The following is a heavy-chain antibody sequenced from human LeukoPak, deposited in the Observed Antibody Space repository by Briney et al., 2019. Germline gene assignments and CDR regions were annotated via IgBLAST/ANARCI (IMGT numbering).Heavy chain of an antibody. V-gene: IGHV4-39*02. CDR2: IYYAGST. CDR1: DGSISRSTYY. J-gene: IGHJ4*02. D-gene: IGHD3-10*01. Sequence: PSETLSLTCTVSDGSISRSTYYWGWIRQPPGKGLEWIGSIYYAGSTYYNPSLKSRVTISVDTSKNQFSLKLSSVTAVDTAVYYCAKDLGSWFGEPQLDYWGQGTLVTVSS. CDR3: AKDLGSWFGEPQLDY.